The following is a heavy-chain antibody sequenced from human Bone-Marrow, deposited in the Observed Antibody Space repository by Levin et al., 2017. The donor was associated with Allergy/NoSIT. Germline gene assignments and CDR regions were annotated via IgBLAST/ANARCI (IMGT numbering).Heavy chain of an antibody. J-gene: IGHJ4*02. CDR2: IKSNSDNGTT. Sequence: GESLKISCVASGFTFTNAWMTWVRQAPGKGLEWVGRIKSNSDNGTTDYAAPVKGRFTISRDDSRNTLYLQMNSLKIEDTAVYYCTTLWYWGQGSLVTVSS. V-gene: IGHV3-15*01. CDR3: TTLWY. CDR1: GFTFTNAW. D-gene: IGHD3-16*01.